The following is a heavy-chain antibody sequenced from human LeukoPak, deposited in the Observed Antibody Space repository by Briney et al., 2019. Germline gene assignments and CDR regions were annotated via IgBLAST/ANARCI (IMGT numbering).Heavy chain of an antibody. CDR2: IIPIPGIA. CDR3: ARDGYYYDSSGYVAWFDP. J-gene: IGHJ5*02. V-gene: IGHV1-69*04. CDR1: GGTFSSYA. D-gene: IGHD3-22*01. Sequence: ASVKVSCKASGGTFSSYAISWVRQAPGQGLEWMGRIIPIPGIANYAQRFQGRVTITADKSTSTAYMELSSLRSEDTAVYYCARDGYYYDSSGYVAWFDPWGQGTLVTVSS.